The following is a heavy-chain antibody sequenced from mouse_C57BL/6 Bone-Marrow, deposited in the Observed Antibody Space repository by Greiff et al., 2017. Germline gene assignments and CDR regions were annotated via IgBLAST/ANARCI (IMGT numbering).Heavy chain of an antibody. Sequence: EVQGVESGGGLVQPGGSLKLSCAASGFTFSDYYMYWVRQTPEKRLEWVAYISNGGGSTYYPDTLKGRFTISRDNAKNTLYLQMSLLKSEDTAMYYCARQRYYAMDYWGQGTSVTVSS. J-gene: IGHJ4*01. V-gene: IGHV5-12*01. CDR3: ARQRYYAMDY. CDR2: ISNGGGST. CDR1: GFTFSDYY.